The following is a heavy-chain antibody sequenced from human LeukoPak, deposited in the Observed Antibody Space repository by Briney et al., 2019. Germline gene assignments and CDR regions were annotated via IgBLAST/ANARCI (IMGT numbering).Heavy chain of an antibody. CDR3: ARGGGPYSYEFFDY. Sequence: SETLSLTCTVSGYSISSGYYWGWIRQPPGKGLEWIGSIYHSGSTYYNPSLKSRVTTSVDTSKNQFSLKLSSVTAADTAVYYCARGGGPYSYEFFDYWGQGTLVTVSS. V-gene: IGHV4-38-2*02. CDR2: IYHSGST. J-gene: IGHJ4*02. D-gene: IGHD5-18*01. CDR1: GYSISSGYY.